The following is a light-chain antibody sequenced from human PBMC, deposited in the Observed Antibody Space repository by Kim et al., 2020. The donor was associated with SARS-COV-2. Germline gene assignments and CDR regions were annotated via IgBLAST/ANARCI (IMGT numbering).Light chain of an antibody. Sequence: DTRLTQSPSTLAASIGDTVTITCRASQSVSGLAWYQQKGGEAPRLLIYDVSTLESGVPSRFRGSGSGTQFSLTIDRLKADDFATYYCQQYTSYSRTFGQGTKVDIK. CDR1: QSVSG. J-gene: IGKJ1*01. V-gene: IGKV1-5*03. CDR3: QQYTSYSRT. CDR2: DVS.